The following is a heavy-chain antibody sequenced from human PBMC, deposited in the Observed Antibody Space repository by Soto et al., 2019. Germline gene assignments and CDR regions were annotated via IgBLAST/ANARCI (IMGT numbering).Heavy chain of an antibody. CDR3: ARDNPRVAGTTHSYFGIDD. Sequence: QVQLQESGPGLVKPSQTLSLTCTVSGCSISSAYYYWSWIRQHPGKGLEWIGYNYYNGITYYNPSTKRRVTITIDAHKNQLFRSLSNVTAAVTDEYYCARDNPRVAGTTHSYFGIDDRGQATTVMISS. CDR1: GCSISSAYYY. D-gene: IGHD1-7*01. CDR2: NYYNGIT. J-gene: IGHJ6*02. V-gene: IGHV4-31*03.